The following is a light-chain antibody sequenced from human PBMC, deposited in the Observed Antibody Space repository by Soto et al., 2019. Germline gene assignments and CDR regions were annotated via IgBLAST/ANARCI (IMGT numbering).Light chain of an antibody. V-gene: IGLV2-23*01. J-gene: IGLJ3*02. Sequence: QSALTQPASVSGSPGQSITISCTGTSSDVGCYNLVSWCQQHPGKAPKLMIYEGSKRPSGVSNRFSGSKSGNTASLTISGLQAEDEADYYCCSYAGSGTWVFGGGTKVTVL. CDR1: SSDVGCYNL. CDR3: CSYAGSGTWV. CDR2: EGS.